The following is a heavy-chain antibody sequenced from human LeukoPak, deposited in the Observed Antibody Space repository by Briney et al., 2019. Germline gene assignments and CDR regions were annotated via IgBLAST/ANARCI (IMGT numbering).Heavy chain of an antibody. CDR2: ISGSGGST. Sequence: GGSLRLSCAASGFTFSSYAMSWVRQAPGKGMEWVSAISGSGGSTYYADSVKGRFTISRDNSKNTLYLQMNSLRAEDTAVYYCAKDIIGATRFDYWGQGTLVTVSS. D-gene: IGHD1-26*01. V-gene: IGHV3-23*01. J-gene: IGHJ4*02. CDR3: AKDIIGATRFDY. CDR1: GFTFSSYA.